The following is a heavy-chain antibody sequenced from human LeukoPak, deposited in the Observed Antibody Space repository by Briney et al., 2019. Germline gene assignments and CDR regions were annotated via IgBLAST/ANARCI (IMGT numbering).Heavy chain of an antibody. D-gene: IGHD3-16*01. V-gene: IGHV4-59*08. Sequence: SETLSLTCTVSGGSISSYYWSWIRQPPGKGLEWIGYIYYSGSTNYNPSLKSRVTISVDTSKNQFSLKLSSVTATDTAVYYCARGRKIVVMGYAWGSHLNWFDPWGQGTLVTVSS. CDR2: IYYSGST. CDR3: ARGRKIVVMGYAWGSHLNWFDP. J-gene: IGHJ5*02. CDR1: GGSISSYY.